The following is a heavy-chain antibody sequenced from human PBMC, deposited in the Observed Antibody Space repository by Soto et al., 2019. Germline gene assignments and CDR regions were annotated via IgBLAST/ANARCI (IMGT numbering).Heavy chain of an antibody. D-gene: IGHD1-7*01. CDR3: AHRRRTGTTRLDAFDI. CDR1: GFSLNTGGVG. V-gene: IGHV2-5*01. CDR2: IYWNDDK. J-gene: IGHJ3*02. Sequence: SGPTLVNPTQTLTLTCTFSGFSLNTGGVGVGWIRQPPGKALEWLALIYWNDDKRYRPSLESRLTITKDSSKNQVVLTMTNMDPVDTATYYCAHRRRTGTTRLDAFDIWGQGTMVTVSS.